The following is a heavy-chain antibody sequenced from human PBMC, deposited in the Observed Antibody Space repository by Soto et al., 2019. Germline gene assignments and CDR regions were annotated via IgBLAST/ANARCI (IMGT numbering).Heavy chain of an antibody. D-gene: IGHD3-22*01. Sequence: PGGSLRHSCAASGFTFSSYGMHWVRQAPGKGLEWVAVIWYDGSNKYYADSVKGRFTISRDNSKNTLYLQMNSLRAEDTAVYYCEREYYYDSSGYYAYYYYYGMDVWGQGTTVTVSS. V-gene: IGHV3-33*01. J-gene: IGHJ6*02. CDR1: GFTFSSYG. CDR2: IWYDGSNK. CDR3: EREYYYDSSGYYAYYYYYGMDV.